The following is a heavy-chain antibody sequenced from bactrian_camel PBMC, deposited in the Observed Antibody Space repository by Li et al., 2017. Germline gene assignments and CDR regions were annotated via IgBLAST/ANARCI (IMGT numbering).Heavy chain of an antibody. J-gene: IGHJ4*01. V-gene: IGHV3S40*01. CDR2: INSGGGST. CDR3: ATESSEYDNH. CDR1: GFSFSGFA. Sequence: VQLVESGGSLVQPGGSLRLSCAASGFSFSGFAMSWVRQAPGKGLEWVSTINSGGGSTYYADSVKGRFTISKDYAKSIVYLQMNSLKPEDTAVYYCATESSEYDNHWGKGTQVTVS. D-gene: IGHD4*01.